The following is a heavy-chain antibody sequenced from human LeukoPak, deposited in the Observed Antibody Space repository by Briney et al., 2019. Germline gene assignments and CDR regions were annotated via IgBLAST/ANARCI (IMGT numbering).Heavy chain of an antibody. CDR1: GFTFSGSA. V-gene: IGHV3-73*01. J-gene: IGHJ6*02. CDR2: IRSKANSYAT. CDR3: TSLVVVVPAAIAQYYYGMDV. D-gene: IGHD2-2*02. Sequence: GGSLRLSCAASGFTFSGSAMHWVRQASGKGLEWVGRIRSKANSYATAYAASVKGRFTISRDDSKNTAYLQMNSLKTEDTAVYYCTSLVVVVPAAIAQYYYGMDVWGQGITVTVSS.